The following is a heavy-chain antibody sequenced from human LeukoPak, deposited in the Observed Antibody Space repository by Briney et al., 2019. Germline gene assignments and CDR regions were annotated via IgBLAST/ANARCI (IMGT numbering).Heavy chain of an antibody. V-gene: IGHV3-21*01. J-gene: IGHJ5*02. D-gene: IGHD3-22*01. CDR3: ARAPPNYDSSGYFRFDP. Sequence: PGGSLRLSCAASGFTFNSYSMNWVRQAPGKGLEWVSSISSSSSYIYYADSVKGRFTISRDNAKNSLYLKMNSLRAEDTAVYYCARAPPNYDSSGYFRFDPWGQGTLVTVSS. CDR1: GFTFNSYS. CDR2: ISSSSSYI.